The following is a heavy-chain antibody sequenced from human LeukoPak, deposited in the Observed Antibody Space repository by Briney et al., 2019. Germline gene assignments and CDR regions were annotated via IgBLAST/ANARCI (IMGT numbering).Heavy chain of an antibody. CDR1: GFTFSSYS. V-gene: IGHV3-21*01. J-gene: IGHJ4*02. CDR2: ISSSSSYI. D-gene: IGHD7-27*01. CDR3: AREIVGRKLGIYYFDY. Sequence: GGSLRLSCAASGFTFSSYSMNWVRQAPGKGLEWVSSISSSSSYIYYADSVKGRFTISRDNAKNSLYLQMNSLRAEDTAVYYCAREIVGRKLGIYYFDYWGQGTLVTVSS.